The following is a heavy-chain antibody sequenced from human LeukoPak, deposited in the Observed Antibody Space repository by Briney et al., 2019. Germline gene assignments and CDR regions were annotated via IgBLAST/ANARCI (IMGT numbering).Heavy chain of an antibody. Sequence: SETLSLTCAVYGGSFSGYYWSWIRQPPGKGLEWIGEISHSGSTNYNPSLKSRVTISVDTSKNQFSLKLSSVTAADTAVYYCARGLAASSSWSFDYWGQGTLVTVSS. D-gene: IGHD6-13*01. CDR2: ISHSGST. V-gene: IGHV4-34*01. CDR3: ARGLAASSSWSFDY. J-gene: IGHJ4*02. CDR1: GGSFSGYY.